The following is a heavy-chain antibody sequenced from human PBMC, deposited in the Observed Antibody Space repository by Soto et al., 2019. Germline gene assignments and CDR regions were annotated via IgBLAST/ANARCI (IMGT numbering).Heavy chain of an antibody. Sequence: GGSLRLSCAASGFIFSSFGMHWVRQAPGKGLEWVANIWYDGSNTYYADSVKGRFTSSRDNSRNTLYLQMNSLRAEDTAVYHCVRDLLGSGGHFDYWGQGTPVTVSS. V-gene: IGHV3-33*01. CDR1: GFIFSSFG. J-gene: IGHJ4*02. CDR2: IWYDGSNT. D-gene: IGHD7-27*01. CDR3: VRDLLGSGGHFDY.